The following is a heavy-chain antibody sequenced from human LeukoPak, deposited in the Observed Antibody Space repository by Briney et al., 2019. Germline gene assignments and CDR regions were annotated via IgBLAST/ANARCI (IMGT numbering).Heavy chain of an antibody. CDR1: GGSFSGYY. V-gene: IGHV4-34*01. Sequence: SETLSLTCAVYGGSFSGYYWSWIRQPPGKGLEWIGEINHSGSTNYNPSLKSRVTISVDTSKNQFSLKLSSVTAADTAVYYCARGLKGLLDYWGQGTLVTVSS. D-gene: IGHD2-15*01. CDR3: ARGLKGLLDY. J-gene: IGHJ4*02. CDR2: INHSGST.